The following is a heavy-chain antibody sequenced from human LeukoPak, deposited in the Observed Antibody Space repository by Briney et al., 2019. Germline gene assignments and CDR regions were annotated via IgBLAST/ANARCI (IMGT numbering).Heavy chain of an antibody. CDR3: ARGGVKWELLSAFDI. D-gene: IGHD1-26*01. J-gene: IGHJ3*02. V-gene: IGHV4-4*07. CDR1: GGSISSYY. Sequence: SETLSLTCTVSGGSISSYYWSWIRQPAGKGLEWIGRIYTSGSTNYNPSLKSRVTMSVDTSKNQYSLNLYSVTAADTAVYYCARGGVKWELLSAFDIWGQGTMVTVSS. CDR2: IYTSGST.